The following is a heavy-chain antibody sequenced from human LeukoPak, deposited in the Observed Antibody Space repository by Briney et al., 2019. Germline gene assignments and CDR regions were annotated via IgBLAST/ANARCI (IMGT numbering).Heavy chain of an antibody. CDR3: ARDQGIGLAQLKYEVYYYYYGMDV. Sequence: GASVKVSCKASGYTFTGYYMHWVRQAPGQGLEWMGWINPNSGGTNYAQKFQGRVTMTRDTSISAAYMELSRLRSDDTAVYYCARDQGIGLAQLKYEVYYYYYGMDVWGQGTTVTVSS. V-gene: IGHV1-2*02. CDR2: INPNSGGT. CDR1: GYTFTGYY. J-gene: IGHJ6*02. D-gene: IGHD1-1*01.